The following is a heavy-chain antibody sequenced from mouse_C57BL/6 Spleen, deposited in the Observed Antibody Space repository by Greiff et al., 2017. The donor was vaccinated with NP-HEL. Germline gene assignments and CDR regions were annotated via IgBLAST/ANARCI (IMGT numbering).Heavy chain of an antibody. D-gene: IGHD2-1*01. V-gene: IGHV1-18*01. CDR3: ARIYYGNYDRYFDV. CDR1: GYTFTDYN. CDR2: INPNNGGT. Sequence: EVQLQQSGPELVKPGASVKIPCKASGYTFTDYNMDWVKQSHGKSLEWIGDINPNNGGTIYNQKFKGKATLTVDKSSSTAYMELRSLTSEDTAVYYCARIYYGNYDRYFDVWGTGTTVTVSS. J-gene: IGHJ1*03.